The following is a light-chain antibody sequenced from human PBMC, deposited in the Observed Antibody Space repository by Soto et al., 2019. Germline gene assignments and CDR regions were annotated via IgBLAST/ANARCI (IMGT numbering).Light chain of an antibody. J-gene: IGKJ2*01. Sequence: EIVLTQSPGTLSLSPGERVTLSCRASQSVSSTYLAWYQQKPGQAPRLLIYGASSRATGIPDRFSGSGSGTDFTLTIRRLEPEDFAVYYCQQFGSSPLYTFGQGTKLEIK. CDR1: QSVSSTY. CDR2: GAS. V-gene: IGKV3-20*01. CDR3: QQFGSSPLYT.